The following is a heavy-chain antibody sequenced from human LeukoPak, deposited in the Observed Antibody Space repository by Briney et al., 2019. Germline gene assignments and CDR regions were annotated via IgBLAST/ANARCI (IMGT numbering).Heavy chain of an antibody. CDR1: RFTFSSYW. J-gene: IGHJ4*02. CDR3: ARDAPPYCSGGSCYSRY. V-gene: IGHV3-7*01. Sequence: AGGSLRLPCAASRFTFSSYWMSWVRQAPGKGLEWVADIKQDGSEKYYVDFVKGRFTISRDNAKNSLYLQMNRLRAEDTAVYYCARDAPPYCSGGSCYSRYWGQGALVTVSS. D-gene: IGHD2-15*01. CDR2: IKQDGSEK.